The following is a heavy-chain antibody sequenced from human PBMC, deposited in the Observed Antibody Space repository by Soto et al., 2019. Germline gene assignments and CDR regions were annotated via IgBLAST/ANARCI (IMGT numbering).Heavy chain of an antibody. D-gene: IGHD5-12*01. V-gene: IGHV3-23*01. Sequence: EVQLLESGGGLVQPGGSLRLSCAASGFTFSSYAMTWVRQAPGKGLEWVSSMNGRGSDTYYADSVKGRFTVSRDNSKNTPFLQMDSLRAEDTAVYHCAKLVGETLATILDYWGQGTLITVSS. CDR3: AKLVGETLATILDY. CDR1: GFTFSSYA. J-gene: IGHJ4*02. CDR2: MNGRGSDT.